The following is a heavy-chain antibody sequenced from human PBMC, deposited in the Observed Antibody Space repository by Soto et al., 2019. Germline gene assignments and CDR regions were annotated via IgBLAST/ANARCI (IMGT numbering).Heavy chain of an antibody. CDR1: GLTFGNAW. Sequence: VQLVESGGGLVKPGGSLSLSCAASGLTFGNAWLNWVRQAPVKGLEWVGRIKSKTDAGTTDYAAPVKGRFTISREDSINSMYLQMNSLNAADTAVYYCTTDLLIDVEIVATITSVKLSWGQGPLVTVSS. J-gene: IGHJ5*01. CDR3: TTDLLIDVEIVATITSVKLS. CDR2: IKSKTDAGTT. D-gene: IGHD5-12*01. V-gene: IGHV3-15*07.